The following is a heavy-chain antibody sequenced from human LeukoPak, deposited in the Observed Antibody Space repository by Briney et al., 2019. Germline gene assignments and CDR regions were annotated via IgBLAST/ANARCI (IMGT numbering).Heavy chain of an antibody. Sequence: PSETLSLTCTVSGDSISRGDYYWSWIRQPPGKGLEWIGYIYYSGSTYYNPSLKSRVTILVDTSKNQFSLKLSSVTAADTAVYYCARHASLSIVAYFEYWGQGTLVTVSS. CDR2: IYYSGST. CDR1: GDSISRGDYY. CDR3: ARHASLSIVAYFEY. D-gene: IGHD6-6*01. J-gene: IGHJ4*02. V-gene: IGHV4-30-4*08.